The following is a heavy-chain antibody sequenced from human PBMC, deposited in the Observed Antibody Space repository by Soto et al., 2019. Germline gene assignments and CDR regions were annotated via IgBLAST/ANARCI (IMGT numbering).Heavy chain of an antibody. CDR3: ASRLTLASTTGDAFDL. Sequence: QVQLQESGPGLVKPSETLSLTCTVSNGSIINYYWSWIRQPPGKGLEWIGFIYYSGRTNYNPYLTGRVTMSVDMSRNQPSLKLTAVAAADSAVYYCASRLTLASTTGDAFDLWGQGTMVTVSS. CDR2: IYYSGRT. D-gene: IGHD3-9*01. J-gene: IGHJ3*01. CDR1: NGSIINYY. V-gene: IGHV4-59*01.